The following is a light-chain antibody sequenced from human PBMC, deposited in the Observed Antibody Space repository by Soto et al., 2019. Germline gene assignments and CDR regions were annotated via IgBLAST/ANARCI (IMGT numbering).Light chain of an antibody. CDR2: WAS. Sequence: DIVVTQSPDSLPVYLGERATINCKSSQSVLYSSNNKNYLAWFQQKPGQPPKLLIYWASTRESGVPDRFSGSGSGTDFTLSISSLQAEDVAVYYCQQYYTAPRTFGQGTKVEIK. V-gene: IGKV4-1*01. J-gene: IGKJ1*01. CDR1: QSVLYSSNNKNY. CDR3: QQYYTAPRT.